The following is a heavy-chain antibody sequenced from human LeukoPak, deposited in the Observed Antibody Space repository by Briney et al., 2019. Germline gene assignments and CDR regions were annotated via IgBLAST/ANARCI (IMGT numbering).Heavy chain of an antibody. Sequence: SETLSLTCTVSGGSISSYYWSCIRQPPGKGLEWIGYIYYSGSTNYNPSLKSRVTISVDTSKNQFSLKLSSVTAADTAVYYCARGVGYCSGGSCSFDYWGQGTLVTVSS. D-gene: IGHD2-15*01. CDR2: IYYSGST. V-gene: IGHV4-59*01. CDR3: ARGVGYCSGGSCSFDY. J-gene: IGHJ4*02. CDR1: GGSISSYY.